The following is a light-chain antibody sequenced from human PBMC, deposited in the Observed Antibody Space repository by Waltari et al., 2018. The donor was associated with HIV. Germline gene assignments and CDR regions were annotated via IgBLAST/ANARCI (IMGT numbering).Light chain of an antibody. CDR3: VAWDDSLRGVL. CDR2: RKN. J-gene: IGLJ2*01. CDR1: TSNIGGND. Sequence: SVLTQPPSASGTPGQRVTISCSGSTSNIGGNDVFWYQHLPGAAPKLLLHRKNPRPSGVPDRFSGSTAGTSASLAISGLRSEDEADYYCVAWDDSLRGVLFGGGTKVAVL. V-gene: IGLV1-47*01.